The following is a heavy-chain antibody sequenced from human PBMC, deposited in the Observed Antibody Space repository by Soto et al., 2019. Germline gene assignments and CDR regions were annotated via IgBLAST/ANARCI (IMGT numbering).Heavy chain of an antibody. J-gene: IGHJ4*02. V-gene: IGHV1-8*01. D-gene: IGHD5-18*01. CDR3: ARGLRGDAARVY. Sequence: GASVKVSCKASGYTFTSYDINCVRQATGQGLEWMGWVNPNSGNTGYAQKFQGRVTMTRNTSISTAYMELSSLRSEDTAVYYCARGLRGDAARVYWGQGTLVTVSS. CDR1: GYTFTSYD. CDR2: VNPNSGNT.